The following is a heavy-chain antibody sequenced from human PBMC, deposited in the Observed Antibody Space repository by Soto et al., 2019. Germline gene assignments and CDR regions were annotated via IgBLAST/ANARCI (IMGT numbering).Heavy chain of an antibody. CDR3: ASGSPFGEFYGMDV. D-gene: IGHD3-10*01. CDR1: GFTFSSYA. CDR2: IYSGGST. Sequence: LRLSCAASGFTFSSYAMHWVRQAPGKGLEWVSVIYSGGSTYYADSVKGRFTISRHNSKNTLYLQMNSLRAEDTAVYYCASGSPFGEFYGMDVWGQGTTVTVSS. V-gene: IGHV3-53*04. J-gene: IGHJ6*02.